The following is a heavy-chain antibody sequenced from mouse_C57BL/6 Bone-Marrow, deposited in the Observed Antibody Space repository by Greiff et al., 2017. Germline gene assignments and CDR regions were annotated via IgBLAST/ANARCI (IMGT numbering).Heavy chain of an antibody. Sequence: QVQLQQPGAELVKPGASVKMSCKASGYTFTSYWITWVKQRPGQGLEWIGDIYPGSGSTNYNEKFKSKATLTVDTSSSTAYMPLISLTSEDSAVYYCARPYYSNYWYFDVWGTGTTVTVSS. CDR2: IYPGSGST. CDR1: GYTFTSYW. J-gene: IGHJ1*03. D-gene: IGHD2-5*01. V-gene: IGHV1-55*01. CDR3: ARPYYSNYWYFDV.